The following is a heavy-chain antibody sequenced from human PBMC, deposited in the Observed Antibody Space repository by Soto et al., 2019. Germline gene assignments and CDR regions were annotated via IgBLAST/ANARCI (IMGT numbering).Heavy chain of an antibody. CDR1: GFTFSGSA. J-gene: IGHJ4*02. D-gene: IGHD6-13*01. CDR2: IRSKANSYAT. Sequence: GGSLRLSCAASGFTFSGSAMHWVRQASGKGLEWVGRIRSKANSYATAYAASVKGRFTISRDDSKNTAYLQMNSLKTEDTAVYYSTRQSSSWSYFDYWVQGTLVTVSS. CDR3: TRQSSSWSYFDY. V-gene: IGHV3-73*01.